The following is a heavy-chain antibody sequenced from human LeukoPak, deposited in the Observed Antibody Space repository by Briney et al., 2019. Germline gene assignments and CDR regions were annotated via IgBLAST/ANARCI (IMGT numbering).Heavy chain of an antibody. V-gene: IGHV3-74*01. CDR1: GFTFSSYW. J-gene: IGHJ4*02. CDR3: ARDSWESGLDYFDY. D-gene: IGHD1-26*01. CDR2: INSDGSST. Sequence: GGSLRLSCAASGFTFSSYWMRWVRHAPGKGLIWVSRINSDGSSTSYADSVKGRFTISRDNAKNTLYLQMNSLRAEDTAVYYCARDSWESGLDYFDYWGQGTLVTVSS.